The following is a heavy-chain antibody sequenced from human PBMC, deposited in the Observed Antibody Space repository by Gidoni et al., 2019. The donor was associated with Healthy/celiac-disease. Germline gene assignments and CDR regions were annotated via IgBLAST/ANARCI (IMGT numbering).Heavy chain of an antibody. V-gene: IGHV3-30*18. D-gene: IGHD3-10*01. CDR1: GFTFSSYG. Sequence: QVQLVESGGGVVQPGRSLRLSCAAPGFTFSSYGMHWVRQAPGKGLEWVAIISYDGSNKYYADSVKGRFTISRDNSKNTLYLQMNSLRAEDTAVYYCAKDRGLLWFGESTYFDYWGQGTLVTVSS. CDR3: AKDRGLLWFGESTYFDY. CDR2: ISYDGSNK. J-gene: IGHJ4*02.